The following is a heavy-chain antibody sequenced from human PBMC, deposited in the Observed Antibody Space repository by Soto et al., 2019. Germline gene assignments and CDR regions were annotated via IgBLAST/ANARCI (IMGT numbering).Heavy chain of an antibody. V-gene: IGHV1-69*02. CDR3: ARAVLRYFDSTDNYYMDV. CDR1: GGTFSSYT. CDR2: IIPILGIA. D-gene: IGHD3-9*01. J-gene: IGHJ6*03. Sequence: QVQLVQSGAEVKKPGSSVKVSCKASGGTFSSYTISWVRQAPGQGLEWMGRIIPILGIANYAQKFQGRVTITAHKSTSTAYMELSSLRSEDTAVYYCARAVLRYFDSTDNYYMDVWGKGTTVTVSS.